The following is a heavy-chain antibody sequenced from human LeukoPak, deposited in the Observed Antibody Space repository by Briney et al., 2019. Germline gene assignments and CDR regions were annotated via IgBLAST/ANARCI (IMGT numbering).Heavy chain of an antibody. J-gene: IGHJ5*02. V-gene: IGHV5-51*01. Sequence: GESLKISCKGSGYSFTSYWIGWVRQMPGKGLEWMGIIYPGYSDTRYRPSFQGQVTISADKSISTAYLQWSSLKASDTAMYYCARRIGVRGVIKGWFDPWGQGTLVTVSS. D-gene: IGHD3-10*01. CDR2: IYPGYSDT. CDR3: ARRIGVRGVIKGWFDP. CDR1: GYSFTSYW.